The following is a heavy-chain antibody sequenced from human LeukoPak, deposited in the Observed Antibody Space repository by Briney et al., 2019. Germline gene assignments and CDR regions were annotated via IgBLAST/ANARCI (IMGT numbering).Heavy chain of an antibody. D-gene: IGHD2-15*01. J-gene: IGHJ4*02. CDR1: GFTFSTYW. CDR2: INPDGSRT. Sequence: PGGSLRLSCAASGFTFSTYWVHWVRQAPGKGLVWVSRINPDGSRTDYADSVKGRFTISKDNSKNTLYLQMNSLRAEDTAVYYCARGARYCSGGSCRKGFDYWGQGTLVTVSS. CDR3: ARGARYCSGGSCRKGFDY. V-gene: IGHV3-74*01.